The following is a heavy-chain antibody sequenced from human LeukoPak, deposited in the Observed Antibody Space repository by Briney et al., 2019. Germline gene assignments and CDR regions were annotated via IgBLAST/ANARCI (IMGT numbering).Heavy chain of an antibody. J-gene: IGHJ4*02. CDR3: ARANDSSGYLVYYFDY. V-gene: IGHV4-4*02. CDR2: IYHSGST. Sequence: SGTLSLTCAVSGGSISSSNWWSWVRQPPGKGLEWIGEIYHSGSTNYNPSLKSRVTISVDKSKNQFSLKLSSVTAADTAVYYCARANDSSGYLVYYFDYWGQGTLVTVSS. CDR1: GGSISSSNW. D-gene: IGHD3-22*01.